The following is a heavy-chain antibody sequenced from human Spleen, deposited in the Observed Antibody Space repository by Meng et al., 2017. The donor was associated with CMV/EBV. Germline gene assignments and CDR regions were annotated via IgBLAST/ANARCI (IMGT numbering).Heavy chain of an antibody. J-gene: IGHJ4*02. CDR2: IRYDGSNK. CDR1: GFTFSNFG. D-gene: IGHD3-10*01. Sequence: GGSLRLSCAASGFTFSNFGMHWVRQAPGKGLEWVAFIRYDGSNKYYADSVKGRFTISRDNSKNTLYLQMNSLRAEDTAVYYCAKMGYYGSGSLTFDYWGQGTLVTVSS. CDR3: AKMGYYGSGSLTFDY. V-gene: IGHV3-30*02.